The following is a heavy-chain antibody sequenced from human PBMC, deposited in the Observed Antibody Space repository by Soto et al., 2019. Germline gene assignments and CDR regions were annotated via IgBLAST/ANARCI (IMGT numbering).Heavy chain of an antibody. CDR3: ARLGGYVSVGYYYLWDS. D-gene: IGHD3-22*01. Sequence: SETLSLTCSVSDGSMNSDSYYWGWIRQPPGKGLEWIGVINYSGTTFHNVSLKSRVTMSVESSRNQLSLKLTSVTAADTAVYYCARLGGYVSVGYYYLWDSWGQGTLVTVSS. CDR1: DGSMNSDSYY. CDR2: INYSGTT. V-gene: IGHV4-39*01. J-gene: IGHJ4*02.